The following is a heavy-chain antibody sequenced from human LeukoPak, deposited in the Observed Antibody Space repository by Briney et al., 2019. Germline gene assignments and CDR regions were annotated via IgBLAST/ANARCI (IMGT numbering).Heavy chain of an antibody. CDR3: ARAGGVVGAIPGAGDFEY. J-gene: IGHJ4*02. CDR2: IYHSGYT. V-gene: IGHV4-39*07. Sequence: PSETLSLTCTVSGGSISSTSYYWGWIRQPPGKGLEWIGEIYHSGYTNYNSSLKSRVTISVDKSKNQFSLKLSSVTAADTAVYYCARAGGVVGAIPGAGDFEYWGQGTLVTVSS. D-gene: IGHD1-26*01. CDR1: GGSISSTSYY.